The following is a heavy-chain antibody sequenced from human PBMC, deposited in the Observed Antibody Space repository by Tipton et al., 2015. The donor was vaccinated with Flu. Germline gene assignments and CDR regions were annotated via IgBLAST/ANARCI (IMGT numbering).Heavy chain of an antibody. Sequence: TLSLTCAVSGDSISSDYHWGWIRQFPGKGLEWIGTVSRSGSTVCNPSLTSRVTISVDRSKNQFSLNLKSVTAADMAVYYCARHTGDSVRGVIDYWGQGTLVTVSS. J-gene: IGHJ4*02. CDR2: VSRSGST. CDR3: ARHTGDSVRGVIDY. V-gene: IGHV4-38-2*01. CDR1: GDSISSDYH. D-gene: IGHD3-10*02.